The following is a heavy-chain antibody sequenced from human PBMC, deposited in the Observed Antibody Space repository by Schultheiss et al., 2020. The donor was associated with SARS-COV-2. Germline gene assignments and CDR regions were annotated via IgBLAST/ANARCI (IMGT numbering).Heavy chain of an antibody. CDR1: GGSVSSGSYY. V-gene: IGHV4-61*01. Sequence: SETLSLTCTVSGGSVSSGSYYWSWIRQPPGKGLEWIGYIYFSGTTNYNPSLKSRVTISLDTSKNQFSLRLNSVTTADTAVYYCARGGHPLSNWFDPWGQGTLVTVSS. CDR3: ARGGHPLSNWFDP. D-gene: IGHD3-16*01. CDR2: IYFSGTT. J-gene: IGHJ5*02.